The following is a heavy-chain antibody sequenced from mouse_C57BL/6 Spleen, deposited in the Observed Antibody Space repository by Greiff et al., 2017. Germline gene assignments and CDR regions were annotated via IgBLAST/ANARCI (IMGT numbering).Heavy chain of an antibody. V-gene: IGHV7-3*01. CDR3: ARTGTDFDY. CDR1: GFTFTDYY. Sequence: EVKVEESGGGLVQPGGSLSLSCAASGFTFTDYYMSWVRQPPGKALEWLGFIRNKANGYTTEYSASVKGRFTISSDNSQSILYLQMNALRAEDSATYYCARTGTDFDYWGQGTTLTVSS. J-gene: IGHJ2*01. CDR2: IRNKANGYTT. D-gene: IGHD4-1*01.